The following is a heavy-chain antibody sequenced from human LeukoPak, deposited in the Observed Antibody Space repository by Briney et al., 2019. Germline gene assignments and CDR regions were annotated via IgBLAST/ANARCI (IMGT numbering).Heavy chain of an antibody. CDR2: IEFNGGNG. D-gene: IGHD7-27*01. V-gene: IGHV3-30*19. CDR1: GFSFSTSG. CDR3: VRDGPHWDLDY. Sequence: PGGSLRLSCAASGFSFSTSGMHWIRQAPGKGLEWVAFIEFNGGNGGNEYYADSVKGRFTISRDNSKNTVHLQMNSLRAEDTAMYYCVRDGPHWDLDYWGQGTLVTVSS. J-gene: IGHJ4*02.